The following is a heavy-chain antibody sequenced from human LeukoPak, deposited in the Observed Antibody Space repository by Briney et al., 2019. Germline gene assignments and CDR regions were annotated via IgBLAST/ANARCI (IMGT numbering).Heavy chain of an antibody. V-gene: IGHV3-66*01. J-gene: IGHJ3*02. Sequence: GGSLRLSCAASGFTVSGNYMSWVRQAPGKGLEWVSIIYSDDSTYYAVSVKGRFTISRDNSKNALYLQMNSVRAEDTAVYYCARGGTPGGFDIWGQGTMVTVSS. CDR2: IYSDDST. D-gene: IGHD2-8*02. CDR1: GFTVSGNY. CDR3: ARGGTPGGFDI.